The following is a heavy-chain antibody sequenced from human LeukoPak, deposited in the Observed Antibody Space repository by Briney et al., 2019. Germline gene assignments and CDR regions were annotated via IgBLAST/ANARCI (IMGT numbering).Heavy chain of an antibody. Sequence: SETLSLTCAVSGDSISSCNLWGWIRQPPGKGLEWIGYIYYGGSTYYNPSLKSRVTMSVDTSKNQFSLKLSSVTAVDTAVYYCARTLSGSYHYFDYWGQGTLLTVSS. D-gene: IGHD1-26*01. CDR1: GDSISSCNL. CDR3: ARTLSGSYHYFDY. J-gene: IGHJ4*02. V-gene: IGHV4-28*01. CDR2: IYYGGST.